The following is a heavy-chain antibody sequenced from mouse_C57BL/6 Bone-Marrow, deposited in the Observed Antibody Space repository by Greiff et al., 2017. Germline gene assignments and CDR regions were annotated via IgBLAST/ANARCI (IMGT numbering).Heavy chain of an antibody. J-gene: IGHJ4*01. CDR1: GYTFTNYW. CDR3: ARSYDYDDYTMDY. D-gene: IGHD2-4*01. Sequence: QVQLQQPGAELVKPGGSVKLSCKASGYTFTNYWMHWVKQRPGQGLEWIGMMHPNGGSPDYNEKFKSEATLSVDKSSRTAYMELSSLTSEDSAVYDCARSYDYDDYTMDYWGQGTSVTVSS. CDR2: MHPNGGSP. V-gene: IGHV1-64*01.